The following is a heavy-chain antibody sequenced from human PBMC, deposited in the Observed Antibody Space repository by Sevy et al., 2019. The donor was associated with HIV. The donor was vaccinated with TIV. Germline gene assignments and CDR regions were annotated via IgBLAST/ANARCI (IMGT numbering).Heavy chain of an antibody. CDR1: GYTLTKLV. CDR2: FDPEDGET. D-gene: IGHD3-22*01. V-gene: IGHV1-24*01. Sequence: ASVKVSCKVSGYTLTKLVMHWVRHAPGEGLEWMGTFDPEDGETIYAQKFQGRVTMTEDTSIDTAYMELSSLRSEDTAVFYCAITKYCYDNSGSPFDYWGQGTLVTVSS. CDR3: AITKYCYDNSGSPFDY. J-gene: IGHJ4*02.